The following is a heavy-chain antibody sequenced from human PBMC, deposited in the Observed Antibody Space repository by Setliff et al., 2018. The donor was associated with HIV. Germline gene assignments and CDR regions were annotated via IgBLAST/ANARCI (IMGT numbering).Heavy chain of an antibody. Sequence: SETLSLTCTVSGDSITTGVYYWGWIRQPPGKGLEWIGSIYYSGSTYYNPSLKSRVTISVDTSKNQFSLKLSSVTAADTAVYYCARLGRVAAAGPSSYMDVWGKGTTVTVSS. CDR1: GDSITTGVYY. V-gene: IGHV4-39*01. CDR2: IYYSGST. J-gene: IGHJ6*03. CDR3: ARLGRVAAAGPSSYMDV. D-gene: IGHD6-13*01.